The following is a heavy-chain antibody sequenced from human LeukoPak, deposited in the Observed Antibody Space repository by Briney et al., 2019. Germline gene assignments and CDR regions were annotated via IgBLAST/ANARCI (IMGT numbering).Heavy chain of an antibody. CDR1: GFTFSSYW. D-gene: IGHD3-22*01. Sequence: GGSLRLSCAASGFTFSSYWMSWVRQAPGKGLEWVANIKQDGSEKYYVDSVKGRFTISRDNAKSSLYLQMNSLRAEDTAVYYCARDRIRSGYSADYWGQGTLVTVSS. CDR2: IKQDGSEK. V-gene: IGHV3-7*01. CDR3: ARDRIRSGYSADY. J-gene: IGHJ4*02.